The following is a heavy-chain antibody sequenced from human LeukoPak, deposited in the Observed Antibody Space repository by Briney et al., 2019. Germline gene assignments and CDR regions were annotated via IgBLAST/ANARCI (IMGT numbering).Heavy chain of an antibody. D-gene: IGHD6-13*01. CDR2: MYHTGSP. CDR1: GGSISTSSYY. CDR3: ARAPPLGSSWLPWFDP. Sequence: KTSETLSLTCTVSGGSISTSSYYWGWVRQPPGKGLEWIGEMYHTGSPNYNPSLRSRVTISVDKWKNQFSLNLSSVTAADTAVYYCARAPPLGSSWLPWFDPWGQGTLVTVSS. V-gene: IGHV4-39*07. J-gene: IGHJ5*02.